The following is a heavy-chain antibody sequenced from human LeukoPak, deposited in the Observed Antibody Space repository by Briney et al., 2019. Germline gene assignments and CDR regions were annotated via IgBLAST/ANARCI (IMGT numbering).Heavy chain of an antibody. D-gene: IGHD1-1*01. CDR1: GFRYSDYG. Sequence: GGSLRLPCAASGFRYSDYGMHWVRQAPGKGLEWVTFIRYDGSNKHSADSVKGRFTISRDNSRNTFYLQMNSLRPEDTAVYYCAKDLGYNWNFDALDIWGQGTMVTVSS. V-gene: IGHV3-30*02. CDR3: AKDLGYNWNFDALDI. CDR2: IRYDGSNK. J-gene: IGHJ3*02.